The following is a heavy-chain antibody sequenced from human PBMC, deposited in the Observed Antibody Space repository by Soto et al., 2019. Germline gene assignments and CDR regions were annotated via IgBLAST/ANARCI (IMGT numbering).Heavy chain of an antibody. D-gene: IGHD6-6*01. CDR1: GASFSGYY. CDR2: INHSGST. CDR3: ARGRVNWFDP. J-gene: IGHJ5*02. V-gene: IGHV4-34*01. Sequence: SETLSLTCAVYGASFSGYYWSWIRQPPGKGLEWIGEINHSGSTNYNPSLKSRVAISVDTSKNQFSLKLSSVTAADTAVYYCARGRVNWFDPWGQGTLVTVSS.